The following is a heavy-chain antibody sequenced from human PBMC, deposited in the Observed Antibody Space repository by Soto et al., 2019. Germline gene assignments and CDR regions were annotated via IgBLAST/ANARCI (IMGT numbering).Heavy chain of an antibody. J-gene: IGHJ4*02. CDR1: GYSFTSHY. CDR3: AKDRPRRTSGYFFDY. V-gene: IGHV1-46*01. Sequence: ASVKVSCKAIGYSFTSHYMHWVRQAPGQGLEWMGTIYPGGVNIGYAQKFKGRVTMTKDTSTSTVYMELNSLTSEDTALYYCAKDRPRRTSGYFFDYWGQGTPVTVSS. CDR2: IYPGGVNI. D-gene: IGHD1-1*01.